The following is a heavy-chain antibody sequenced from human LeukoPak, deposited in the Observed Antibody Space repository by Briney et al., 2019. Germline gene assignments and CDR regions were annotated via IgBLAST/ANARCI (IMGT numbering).Heavy chain of an antibody. CDR3: WGRAKDAFDI. J-gene: IGHJ3*02. D-gene: IGHD1-26*01. V-gene: IGHV1-69*01. Sequence: SVKVSCKASGGTFSSYAISWVRQAPGQGLEWMGGIIPIFGTANYAQKFQGRVTITADESTSTAYMELSSLRSEDTAVYYCWGRAKDAFDIWGQGTMVTVSS. CDR2: IIPIFGTA. CDR1: GGTFSSYA.